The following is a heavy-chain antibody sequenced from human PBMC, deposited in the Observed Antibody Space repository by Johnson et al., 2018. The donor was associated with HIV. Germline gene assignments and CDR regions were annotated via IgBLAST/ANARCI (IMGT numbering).Heavy chain of an antibody. Sequence: MLLVESGGGLVQPGGSLRLSCAASRFTFSSYWKSWVRQAPGKGLEWVANIKQDGSEKFYVDSVKGRFTISRDNPKNSLYLQMNSLRVEDTAVYYCARQRGCDIWGQGTMVTVSS. J-gene: IGHJ3*02. V-gene: IGHV3-7*02. CDR2: IKQDGSEK. CDR1: RFTFSSYW. CDR3: ARQRGCDI.